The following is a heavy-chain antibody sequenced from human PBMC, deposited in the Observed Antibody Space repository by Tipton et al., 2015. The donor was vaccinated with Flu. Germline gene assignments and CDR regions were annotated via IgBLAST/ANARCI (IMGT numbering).Heavy chain of an antibody. Sequence: TLSLTCTVSGGSISSSSYYWGWIRQPPGKGLEWIGSIYYSGSTYYNPSLKSRVNISVDTSKNQFSLKLSSVTAADTAVYYCALNYVAGLDYWGQGTLVTVSS. CDR2: IYYSGST. CDR3: ALNYVAGLDY. CDR1: GGSISSSSYY. J-gene: IGHJ4*02. V-gene: IGHV4-39*07. D-gene: IGHD3-16*01.